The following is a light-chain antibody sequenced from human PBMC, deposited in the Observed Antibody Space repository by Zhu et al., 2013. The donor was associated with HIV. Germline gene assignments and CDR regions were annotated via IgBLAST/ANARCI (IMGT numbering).Light chain of an antibody. CDR2: WAS. CDR1: QSVLFRSNNKHY. Sequence: DIVMTQFPDSLALSLGERATINCRSSQSVLFRSNNKHYLAWYQQKPGQPPKLLIYWASARESGVPDRFSGSASGTDFTLTISSLQAEDVAVYYCQQYYSTPLTFGGGTKVEIK. V-gene: IGKV4-1*01. J-gene: IGKJ4*01. CDR3: QQYYSTPLT.